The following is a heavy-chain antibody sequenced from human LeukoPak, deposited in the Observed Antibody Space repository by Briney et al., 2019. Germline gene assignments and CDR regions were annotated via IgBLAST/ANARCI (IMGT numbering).Heavy chain of an antibody. CDR3: ARVLIVLMVYAPPDY. V-gene: IGHV1-18*01. CDR1: GYTFTSYG. D-gene: IGHD2-8*01. CDR2: ISAYNGNT. Sequence: ASVKVSCKASGYTFTSYGISWVRQAPGQGLEWMGWISAYNGNTNYAQKLQGRVTMTTDTSTSTAYMELRSLRSDDTAVYYCARVLIVLMVYAPPDYWGQGTLATVSS. J-gene: IGHJ4*02.